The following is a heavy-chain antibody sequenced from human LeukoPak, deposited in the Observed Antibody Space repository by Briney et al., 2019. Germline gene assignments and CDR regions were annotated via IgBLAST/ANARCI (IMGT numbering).Heavy chain of an antibody. CDR2: IKQDGSEK. CDR3: AKDFRGATSI. J-gene: IGHJ4*02. D-gene: IGHD1-26*01. V-gene: IGHV3-7*01. Sequence: GGSLRLSCAASGFTFSSYWMSWVRQAPGKGLEWVANIKQDGSEKYYVDSVKGRFTISRDNSKNTLYLQMNSLRAEDTAVYYCAKDFRGATSIWGQGTLVTVSS. CDR1: GFTFSSYW.